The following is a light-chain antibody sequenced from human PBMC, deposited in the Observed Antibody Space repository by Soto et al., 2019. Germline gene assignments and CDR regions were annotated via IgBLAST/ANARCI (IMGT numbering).Light chain of an antibody. CDR3: SSYAGTKTLI. J-gene: IGLJ2*01. CDR2: EVS. V-gene: IGLV2-8*01. CDR1: ITDIGTYYY. Sequence: QSALTQPPSASGSPGQSVTISCTGTITDIGTYYYVSWYQQHPGKAPKLIIYEVSEQPSGVPDRFSGSKSGNTASLTVSGLQAEDEADYYCSSYAGTKTLIFGGGTKVTVL.